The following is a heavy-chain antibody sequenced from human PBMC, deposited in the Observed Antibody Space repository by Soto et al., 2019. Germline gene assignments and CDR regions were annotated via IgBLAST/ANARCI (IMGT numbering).Heavy chain of an antibody. CDR2: IYHSGST. J-gene: IGHJ4*02. V-gene: IGHV4-30-2*01. CDR1: GGSISKNGYS. D-gene: IGHD4-17*01. CDR3: ARTVTTGPFFDF. Sequence: QLHLQESGSGLVKPSQTLSLTCAVSGGSISKNGYSWSWIRQPPRKGLEWIGYIYHSGSTSYNPSLKSRVSMSVDRSNNRFSLNLSSVTAADTAVYYCARTVTTGPFFDFWGQGTLVTVSS.